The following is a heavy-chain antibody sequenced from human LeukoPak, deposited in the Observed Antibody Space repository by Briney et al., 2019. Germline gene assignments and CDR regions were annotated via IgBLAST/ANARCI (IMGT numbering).Heavy chain of an antibody. CDR3: ARGASPLNGTMVREGYFDY. Sequence: PSETLSLTCAVYGGSFSGYYWSWIRQPPGKGLEWIGEINHSGSTNYNPSLKSRVTISVDTSKNQFSLKLSSVTAADTAVYYCARGASPLNGTMVREGYFDYWGQGTLVTVSS. D-gene: IGHD3-10*01. J-gene: IGHJ4*02. CDR1: GGSFSGYY. CDR2: INHSGST. V-gene: IGHV4-34*01.